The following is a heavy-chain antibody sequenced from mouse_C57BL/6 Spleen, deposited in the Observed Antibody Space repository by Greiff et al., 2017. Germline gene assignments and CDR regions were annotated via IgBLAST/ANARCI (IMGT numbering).Heavy chain of an antibody. CDR1: GYTFTDYE. J-gene: IGHJ3*01. D-gene: IGHD2-4*01. CDR3: VYDYDDGGAWFAY. Sequence: QVQLQQSGAELVRPGASVTLSCKASGYTFTDYEMHWVKQTPVHGLEWIGAIDPETGGTAYNQKFKGKAILTADKSSSTAYMELRSLTSEDSAVYCGVYDYDDGGAWFAYWGKGTLVTVSA. CDR2: IDPETGGT. V-gene: IGHV1-15*01.